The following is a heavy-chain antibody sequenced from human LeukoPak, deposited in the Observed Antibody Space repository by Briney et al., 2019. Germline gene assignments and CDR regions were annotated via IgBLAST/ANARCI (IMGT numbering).Heavy chain of an antibody. V-gene: IGHV1-8*01. CDR1: GYTFTSYD. J-gene: IGHJ6*02. D-gene: IGHD3-3*01. CDR2: MNPNSGNT. CDR3: ARLYYDFWSGYYDTYYYYGMDV. Sequence: ASVKVSCKASGYTFTSYDINWVRQATGQGLEWMGWMNPNSGNTGYAQKFQGRVTMTRNTSISTAYMELSSLRSEDTAVYYCARLYYDFWSGYYDTYYYYGMDVWGQGTTVTDSS.